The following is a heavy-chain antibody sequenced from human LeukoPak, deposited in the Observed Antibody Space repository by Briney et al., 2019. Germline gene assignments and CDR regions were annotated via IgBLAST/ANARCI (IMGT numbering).Heavy chain of an antibody. CDR3: ARDPVEWELLLDY. J-gene: IGHJ4*02. D-gene: IGHD1-26*01. Sequence: GGSLRLSCAASGFTFSSYWMGWVRQAPGKRLEWVANMNIDGSEKYYTDSAKGRFTISRDNARNPVYLQMNSLRVEDTAVYYCARDPVEWELLLDYWGQGTLVTVSS. V-gene: IGHV3-7*01. CDR1: GFTFSSYW. CDR2: MNIDGSEK.